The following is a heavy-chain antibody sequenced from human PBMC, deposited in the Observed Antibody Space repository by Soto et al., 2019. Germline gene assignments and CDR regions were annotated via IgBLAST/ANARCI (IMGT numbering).Heavy chain of an antibody. V-gene: IGHV3-23*01. CDR3: TRGPRPISTGTGAY. D-gene: IGHD3-10*01. Sequence: HPGGSLRLSCAASGFTFGAFAMAWVRQRPGNGLEWVSSLSGGGGSTYYNNSVRGRFTISRDNVNDTLYLQMNNLRAEDSGLYYCTRGPRPISTGTGAYWGQGTQVTVSS. CDR1: GFTFGAFA. CDR2: LSGGGGST. J-gene: IGHJ4*02.